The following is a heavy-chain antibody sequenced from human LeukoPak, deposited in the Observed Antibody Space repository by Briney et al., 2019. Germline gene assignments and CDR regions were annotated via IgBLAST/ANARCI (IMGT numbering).Heavy chain of an antibody. Sequence: ASVKVSCEASGYTFTSYDINWVRQATGQGLEWMGWMNPNSGNTGYAQKFQGRVTMTRNTSISTAYMELSSLRSEDTAVYYCARAPYYGSTIYYYYMDVWGKGTTVTVSS. J-gene: IGHJ6*03. V-gene: IGHV1-8*01. D-gene: IGHD3-10*01. CDR1: GYTFTSYD. CDR3: ARAPYYGSTIYYYYMDV. CDR2: MNPNSGNT.